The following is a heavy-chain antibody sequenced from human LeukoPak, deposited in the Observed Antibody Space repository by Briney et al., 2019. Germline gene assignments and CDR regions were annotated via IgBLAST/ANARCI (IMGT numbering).Heavy chain of an antibody. CDR3: ARLDSYGFDY. V-gene: IGHV3-21*01. D-gene: IGHD5-18*01. CDR2: ISSSSSYI. J-gene: IGHJ4*02. Sequence: GGSLRLSCAASGVTVGTNSMSWARQSPGKGLEWVPSISSSSSYIYYADSLKGRFTISRDNAKNSLYLQMNSLRAEDTAVYYCARLDSYGFDYWGQGTLVTVSS. CDR1: GVTVGTNS.